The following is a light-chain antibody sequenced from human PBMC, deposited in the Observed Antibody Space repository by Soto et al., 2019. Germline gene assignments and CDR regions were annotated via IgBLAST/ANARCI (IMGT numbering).Light chain of an antibody. Sequence: DIQMTQSPSSLSASVGDGVTITCRASQSISKYLNWYQHRPGKAPKLLIYGASSLQSGVPSRFSGSGSGTDFTLTISSLQPEDVATYYCQHSYTKTFGQGTKLEIK. CDR3: QHSYTKT. CDR2: GAS. CDR1: QSISKY. V-gene: IGKV1-39*01. J-gene: IGKJ2*01.